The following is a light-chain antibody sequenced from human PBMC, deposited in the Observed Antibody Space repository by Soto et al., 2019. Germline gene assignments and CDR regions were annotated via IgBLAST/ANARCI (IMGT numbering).Light chain of an antibody. V-gene: IGLV2-8*01. CDR2: EVV. CDR3: CSYTGTTTPL. Sequence: QSALTQPPSASGSPGQSVTISCTGTKNDIGVYDFVSWYQHHPGKAPRLIIYEVVQRPSGVPDRFSGSKSGNTASLTVSGLQAADEADYYCCSYTGTTTPLFGGGTKLTVL. J-gene: IGLJ2*01. CDR1: KNDIGVYDF.